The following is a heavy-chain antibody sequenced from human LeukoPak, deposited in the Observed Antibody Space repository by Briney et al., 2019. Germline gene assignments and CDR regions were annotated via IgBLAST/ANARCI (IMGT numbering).Heavy chain of an antibody. D-gene: IGHD2-21*01. V-gene: IGHV3-43D*03. J-gene: IGHJ3*02. CDR2: ISWDNGSS. CDR1: GFTFDDYA. Sequence: PGGSLRLSCAASGFTFDDYAMHWVRHAPGKGLEWVSLISWDNGSSHYADSVKGRFTISRANSKNSLYLQMNSLRPEDTALYYCARGVLRIAAHDAFDIWGQGIMVTVSS. CDR3: ARGVLRIAAHDAFDI.